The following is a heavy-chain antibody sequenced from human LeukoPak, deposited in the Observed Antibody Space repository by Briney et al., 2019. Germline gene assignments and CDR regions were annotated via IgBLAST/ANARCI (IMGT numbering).Heavy chain of an antibody. D-gene: IGHD5-24*01. CDR3: ATDPMATISMDV. CDR1: GFTFSSYS. J-gene: IGHJ6*02. Sequence: GGSLRLSCAASGFTFSSYSMNWVRQAPGKGLEWVSSISSSSSYIYYADSVKGRFTISRDNAKNSLYLQMNSLRAEDTAVYYCATDPMATISMDVWGQGTTVTVSS. V-gene: IGHV3-21*01. CDR2: ISSSSSYI.